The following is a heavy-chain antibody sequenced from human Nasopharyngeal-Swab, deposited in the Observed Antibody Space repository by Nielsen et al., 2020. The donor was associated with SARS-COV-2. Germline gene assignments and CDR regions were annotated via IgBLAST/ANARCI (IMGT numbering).Heavy chain of an antibody. V-gene: IGHV3-23*01. Sequence: GEALKISCAASGFTFSSYAMSWVRQAPGKGLEWVSAISDSGGSTYYADSVKGRFTISRDNSKNTLYLQMNSLRAEDTAVYYCAKDQHSGGFDYWGQGTLVTVSS. CDR3: AKDQHSGGFDY. CDR2: ISDSGGST. J-gene: IGHJ4*02. CDR1: GFTFSSYA. D-gene: IGHD3-16*01.